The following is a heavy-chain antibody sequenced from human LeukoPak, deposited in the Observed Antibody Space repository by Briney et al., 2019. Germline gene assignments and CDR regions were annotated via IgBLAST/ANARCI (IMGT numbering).Heavy chain of an antibody. J-gene: IGHJ5*02. CDR1: GYTFTGYY. V-gene: IGHV1-2*02. CDR2: INPNIGVT. CDR3: ARGYCSANTCHDWFDP. D-gene: IGHD2-15*01. Sequence: ASVKVSCKTSGYTFTGYYIHWVRQAPGQGLEWMGWINPNIGVTNYAQKFQGRVTMTRDASISTAYVELTGLRSDDTAVYYCARGYCSANTCHDWFDPWGQGTLVTVSS.